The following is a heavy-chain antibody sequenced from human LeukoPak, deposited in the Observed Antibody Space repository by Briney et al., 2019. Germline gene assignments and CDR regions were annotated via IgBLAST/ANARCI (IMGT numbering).Heavy chain of an antibody. CDR3: ARQGAKTYYYDSSGSPNWFDP. CDR2: IYYSGST. D-gene: IGHD3-22*01. CDR1: GGSISSSSYY. J-gene: IGHJ5*02. V-gene: IGHV4-39*01. Sequence: KPSETLSLTCTVSGGSISSSSYYRGWIRQPPGKGLEWIGSIYYSGSTYYNPSLKSRVTISVDTSKNQFSLKLSSVTAADTAVYYCARQGAKTYYYDSSGSPNWFDPWGQGTLVTVSS.